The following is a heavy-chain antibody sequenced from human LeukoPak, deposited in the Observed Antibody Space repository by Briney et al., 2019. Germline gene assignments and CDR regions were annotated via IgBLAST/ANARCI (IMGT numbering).Heavy chain of an antibody. J-gene: IGHJ4*02. CDR3: ARDYYDSSGYPAYFDY. Sequence: SGTLSLTCAVSGGSISSSNWWIWVRQPPGKGLEWIGEIYHSGTTNYNPSLKSRVTISVDKSKNQFSLKLSSVTAADTAVYYCARDYYDSSGYPAYFDYWGQGTLVTVSS. CDR1: GGSISSSNW. CDR2: IYHSGTT. V-gene: IGHV4-4*02. D-gene: IGHD3-22*01.